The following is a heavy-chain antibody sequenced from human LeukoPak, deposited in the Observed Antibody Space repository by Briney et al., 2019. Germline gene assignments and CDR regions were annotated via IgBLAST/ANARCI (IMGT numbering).Heavy chain of an antibody. CDR1: GGTFSSYA. D-gene: IGHD3-22*01. Sequence: GASVKVSCKASGGTFSSYAISWVRQAPGQGLEWMGGIIPIFGTANYAQKFQGRVTITADESTSTAYMELSSLRSEDTAVYYCARDRYYYDSSGYYSGTNDYWGQGTLVTVSS. J-gene: IGHJ4*02. V-gene: IGHV1-69*13. CDR2: IIPIFGTA. CDR3: ARDRYYYDSSGYYSGTNDY.